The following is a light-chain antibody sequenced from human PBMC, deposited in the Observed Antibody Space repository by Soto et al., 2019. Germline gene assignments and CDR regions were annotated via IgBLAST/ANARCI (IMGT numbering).Light chain of an antibody. CDR3: SAWDGSLNGLV. CDR2: NNV. V-gene: IGLV1-44*01. CDR1: SSNIGSNI. Sequence: QSVLTQPPSASGTPGQRVTIYCYGSSSNIGSNILNWYRQVPGTAPKLLIYNNVHRPSGVPDRFSGSKSGASGSLAISGLQLEDEADYYCSAWDGSLNGLVFGGGTKLTVL. J-gene: IGLJ3*02.